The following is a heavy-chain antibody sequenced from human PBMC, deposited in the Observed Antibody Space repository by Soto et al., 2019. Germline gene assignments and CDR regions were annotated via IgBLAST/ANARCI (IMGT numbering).Heavy chain of an antibody. CDR1: GYTFTSYG. D-gene: IGHD3-9*01. CDR3: ARSSSLRYFDWLLWYGSGMEV. V-gene: IGHV1-18*01. CDR2: ISAYNGNT. Sequence: ASVKVSCKASGYTFTSYGISWVRQAPGQGLEWMGWISAYNGNTNYAQKLQGRVTMTTDTSTSTAYMELRSLRSDDTAVYYCARSSSLRYFDWLLWYGSGMEVWGQGTTVTVS. J-gene: IGHJ6*02.